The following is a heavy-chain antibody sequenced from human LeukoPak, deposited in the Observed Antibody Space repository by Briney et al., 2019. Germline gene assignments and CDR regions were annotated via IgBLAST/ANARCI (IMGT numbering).Heavy chain of an antibody. V-gene: IGHV5-51*01. Sequence: GESLKISCKGSGYSFTSYWIGWVRQMPGKGLEWMGIIYPGDSDTRYSPSFQGQVTISADKSISTAYLQWSSLKASDTAMYYCARHGRKYNSSWYSDDYWGQGTLVTVSS. CDR2: IYPGDSDT. CDR3: ARHGRKYNSSWYSDDY. CDR1: GYSFTSYW. D-gene: IGHD6-13*01. J-gene: IGHJ4*02.